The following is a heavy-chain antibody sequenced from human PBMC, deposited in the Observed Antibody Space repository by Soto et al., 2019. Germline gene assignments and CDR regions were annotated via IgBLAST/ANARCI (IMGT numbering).Heavy chain of an antibody. J-gene: IGHJ4*02. V-gene: IGHV1-2*04. CDR3: ARDVFGQHFDY. Sequence: GASVKVSCKASGYTFTSYYMHWVRQAPGQGLDWMGWINLNSGGTNYAQMFHGWVTMTRDTSISTAYMELSRLSSDDTAVYYCARDVFGQHFDYWGQGTLVTVSS. CDR1: GYTFTSYY. D-gene: IGHD3-3*01. CDR2: INLNSGGT.